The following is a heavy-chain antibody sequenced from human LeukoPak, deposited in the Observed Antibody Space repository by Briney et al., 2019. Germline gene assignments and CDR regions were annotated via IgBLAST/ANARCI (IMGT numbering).Heavy chain of an antibody. CDR1: GYTFTSYD. CDR3: ARGTGTRKRNLNYYYYYMDV. CDR2: MNPNSGNT. D-gene: IGHD1-14*01. V-gene: IGHV1-8*01. Sequence: GASVKVSCKASGYTFTSYDTNWVRQATGQGLEWMGWMNPNSGNTGYAQKFQGRVTMTRNTSISTAYMELSSLRSEDTAVYYCARGTGTRKRNLNYYYYYMDVWGKGTTVTVSS. J-gene: IGHJ6*03.